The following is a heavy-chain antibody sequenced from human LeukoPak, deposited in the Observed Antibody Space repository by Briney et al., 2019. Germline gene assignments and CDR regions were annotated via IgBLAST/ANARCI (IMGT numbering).Heavy chain of an antibody. D-gene: IGHD1-1*01. Sequence: GASVKVSCKASGYTFTSYDINWVRQATGQGLEWMGWMNPNSGNTGYVQKFQGRVTITRNTSISTAYMELSSLRSEDTAVYYCARRKLGNGWPRYFDYWGQGTLVTVSS. CDR3: ARRKLGNGWPRYFDY. CDR1: GYTFTSYD. V-gene: IGHV1-8*03. J-gene: IGHJ4*02. CDR2: MNPNSGNT.